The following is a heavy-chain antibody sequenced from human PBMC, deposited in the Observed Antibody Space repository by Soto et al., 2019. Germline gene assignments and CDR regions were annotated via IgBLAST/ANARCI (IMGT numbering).Heavy chain of an antibody. CDR3: ARPGSGYDVLTGPYFYYYHTLYV. V-gene: IGHV3-30-3*01. CDR1: GFIFSTYA. CDR2: ISYDGTNK. D-gene: IGHD3-9*01. Sequence: QVQLVDSGGGVVQPGRSLTLSCAASGFIFSTYAMHWVRQAPGKGLEWVAGISYDGTNKYYADSVKGRFTVSRDNSRNTVYLQMNILTTEDTAVYYCARPGSGYDVLTGPYFYYYHTLYVWGQGTTVTVSS. J-gene: IGHJ6*02.